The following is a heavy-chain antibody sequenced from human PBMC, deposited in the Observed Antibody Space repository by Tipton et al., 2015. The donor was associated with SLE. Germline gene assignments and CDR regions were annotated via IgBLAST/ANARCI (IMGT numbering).Heavy chain of an antibody. CDR1: GFSVTNMY. CDR3: AISLATPGGYDY. D-gene: IGHD4-23*01. J-gene: IGHJ4*02. CDR2: ISSGGMT. V-gene: IGHV3-53*05. Sequence: GSLRLSCAASGFSVTNMYMIWVRQAPGKGLGCVSVISSGGMTYYADSVKGRFTISRDNSMNTLYLQMNSLRPEDTAVYHCAISLATPGGYDYWGQGTLVTVSP.